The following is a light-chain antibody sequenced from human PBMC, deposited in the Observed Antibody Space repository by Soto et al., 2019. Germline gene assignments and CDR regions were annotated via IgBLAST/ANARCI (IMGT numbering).Light chain of an antibody. CDR2: GAS. J-gene: IGKJ1*01. V-gene: IGKV3-20*01. Sequence: EIVFTQSPGTLSLSRGVRATLSRRASQSVSSSYLAWYKQKPGQAPRLLSYGASSRATGIPDRVSGSGSGTEFTLTIIRLEPEDFEVYYCQQYGSSPLTFGQGTKVDIK. CDR3: QQYGSSPLT. CDR1: QSVSSSY.